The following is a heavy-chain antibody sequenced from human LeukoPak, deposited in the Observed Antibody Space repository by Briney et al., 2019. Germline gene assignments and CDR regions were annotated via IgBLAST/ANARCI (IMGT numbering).Heavy chain of an antibody. J-gene: IGHJ6*02. V-gene: IGHV1-18*01. CDR2: ISAYNGNT. Sequence: GASVKVSCKASGYTFTSYGISWVRQAPGQGLEWMGWISAYNGNTNYAQKLQGRVTMTTDTSTSTAYMELRSLRSDDTAVYYCARAGYSSSWPYYYYYGMDVWGQGTTVTVSS. D-gene: IGHD6-13*01. CDR1: GYTFTSYG. CDR3: ARAGYSSSWPYYYYYGMDV.